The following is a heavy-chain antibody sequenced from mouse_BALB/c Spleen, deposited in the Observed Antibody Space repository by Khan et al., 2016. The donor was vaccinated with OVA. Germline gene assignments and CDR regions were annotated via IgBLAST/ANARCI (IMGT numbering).Heavy chain of an antibody. Sequence: QVQLQQSGAELVKPGTSVKLSCKTSGYTFTNYWIQWVKQRPGQGLGWIGQIFPGTGTTYSNENFKATATLTVDTSSSTAYMQLSSLTSEDSAVYFWARGDFGNYEFAYWGQGTLVTVSA. CDR2: IFPGTGTT. V-gene: IGHV1S132*01. J-gene: IGHJ3*01. CDR1: GYTFTNYW. CDR3: ARGDFGNYEFAY. D-gene: IGHD2-1*01.